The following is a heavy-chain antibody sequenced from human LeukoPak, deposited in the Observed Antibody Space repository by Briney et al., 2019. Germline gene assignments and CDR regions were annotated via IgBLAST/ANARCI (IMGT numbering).Heavy chain of an antibody. CDR2: ISSNGGST. CDR3: ARGSRYFDWLSGFDY. D-gene: IGHD3-9*01. Sequence: GGSLRLSCAASGFTVSSSYMSWVRQAPGKGLEYVSAISSNGGSTYYANSVKGRFTISRDNSKNTLYLQMGSLRAEDMAVYYCARGSRYFDWLSGFDYWGQGTLVTVSS. J-gene: IGHJ4*02. CDR1: GFTVSSSY. V-gene: IGHV3-64*01.